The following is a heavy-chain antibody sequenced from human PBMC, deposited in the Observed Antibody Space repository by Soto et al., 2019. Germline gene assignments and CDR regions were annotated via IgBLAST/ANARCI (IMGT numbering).Heavy chain of an antibody. CDR2: MNPNSGNT. V-gene: IGHV1-8*01. D-gene: IGHD5-12*01. Sequence: ASVKVSCKASGYTFTSYDINWVRQATGQGLEWMGWMNPNSGNTGYAQKFQGRVTMTRNTSISTAYMELSSLRSEDTAVYYCARIRYSGYGYYGMYVLGQGTTVTVSS. CDR3: ARIRYSGYGYYGMYV. CDR1: GYTFTSYD. J-gene: IGHJ6*02.